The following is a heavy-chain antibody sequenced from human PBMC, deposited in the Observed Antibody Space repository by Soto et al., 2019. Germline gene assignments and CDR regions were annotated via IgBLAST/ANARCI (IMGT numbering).Heavy chain of an antibody. D-gene: IGHD3-22*01. CDR2: ISGGGSST. J-gene: IGHJ4*02. Sequence: VQLLESGGGLVQPGGSLRLSCAASVFTFINYAMTWVRQAPGKGLEWVSAISGGGSSTYYADSVKGRFTISRDNSKNTLYLQMDSLRAEDTAVYYCAKDMILFNWGQGTLVTVSS. CDR1: VFTFINYA. CDR3: AKDMILFN. V-gene: IGHV3-23*01.